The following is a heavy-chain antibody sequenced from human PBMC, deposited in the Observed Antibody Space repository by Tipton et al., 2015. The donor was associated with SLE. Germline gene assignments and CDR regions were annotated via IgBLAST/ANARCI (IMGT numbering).Heavy chain of an antibody. Sequence: TLSLTCSVSGGSVTSFYWSWIRHPPGKGLEWIGYIYYTGSANYNPSLKSRVTISLDTSKHQFSLNLNSRTAADTAVYYCARDRFHGWFVAWGQGTLVSVSS. CDR1: GGSVTSFY. CDR2: IYYTGSA. V-gene: IGHV4-59*02. CDR3: ARDRFHGWFVA. J-gene: IGHJ5*02.